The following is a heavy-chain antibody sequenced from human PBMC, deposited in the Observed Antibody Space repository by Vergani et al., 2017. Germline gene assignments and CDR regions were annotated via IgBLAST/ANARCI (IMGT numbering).Heavy chain of an antibody. CDR3: AKRDHGYCSGGSCYGMDV. CDR1: GFTFSSYG. CDR2: IRYDGSNK. J-gene: IGHJ6*02. V-gene: IGHV3-30*02. D-gene: IGHD2-15*01. Sequence: VQLVESGGGLVQPGGSLRLSCAASGFTFSSYGMHWVRQAPGKGLEWVAFIRYDGSNKYYADSVKGRFTISRDNSKNTLYLQMNSLRAEDTAVYYCAKRDHGYCSGGSCYGMDVWGQGTTVTVSS.